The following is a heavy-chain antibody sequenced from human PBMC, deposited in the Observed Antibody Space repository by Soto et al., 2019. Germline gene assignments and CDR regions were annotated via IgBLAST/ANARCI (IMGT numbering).Heavy chain of an antibody. CDR1: GFTFSSYG. CDR2: IWYDGSNK. D-gene: IGHD1-1*01. J-gene: IGHJ4*02. Sequence: QVQLVESGGGVVQPGRSLRLSCAASGFTFSSYGMHWVRQAPGKGLEWVAVIWYDGSNKYYADSVKGRFTISRDNSKNTLYLQMNSLRAEDTAVYYCARTQTGASVGTYPAYYFDYWGQGTLVTVSS. V-gene: IGHV3-33*01. CDR3: ARTQTGASVGTYPAYYFDY.